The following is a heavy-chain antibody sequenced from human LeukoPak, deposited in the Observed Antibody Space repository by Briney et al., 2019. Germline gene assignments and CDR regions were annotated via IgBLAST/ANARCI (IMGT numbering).Heavy chain of an antibody. J-gene: IGHJ4*02. Sequence: SETLSLTCTVSGGSISSSSSYWGWIRQPPGKGLEWIGSIYYSGSTYYNPSLKSRVTISVDTSKNQFSLKLSSVTAADTAVYYCARRPDRIDYWGRGTLVTVSS. D-gene: IGHD1-14*01. V-gene: IGHV4-39*01. CDR3: ARRPDRIDY. CDR2: IYYSGST. CDR1: GGSISSSSSY.